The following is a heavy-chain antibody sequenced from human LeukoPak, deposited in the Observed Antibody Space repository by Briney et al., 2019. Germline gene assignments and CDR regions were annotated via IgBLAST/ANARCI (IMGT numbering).Heavy chain of an antibody. CDR1: GYSISSGYY. J-gene: IGHJ6*03. Sequence: PSETLSLTCTVSGYSISSGYYWGWIRQPPGKGLEWIGSIYHSGSTYYNPSLKSRVTISVDTSKNQFSLKLSSVTAADTAVYYCARSYGSGSSDYMDVWGKGTTVTISS. D-gene: IGHD3-10*01. V-gene: IGHV4-38-2*02. CDR2: IYHSGST. CDR3: ARSYGSGSSDYMDV.